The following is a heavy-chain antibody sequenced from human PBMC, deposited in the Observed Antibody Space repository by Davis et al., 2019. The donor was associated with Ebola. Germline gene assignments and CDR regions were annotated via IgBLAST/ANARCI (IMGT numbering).Heavy chain of an antibody. V-gene: IGHV1-2*02. CDR1: GYTFTSYD. D-gene: IGHD5-18*01. J-gene: IGHJ5*02. CDR2: MNPNSGGT. Sequence: ASVKVSCKASGYTFTSYDINWVRQATGQGLEWMGWMNPNSGGTNYAQKFQGRVTMTRDTSISTAYMELSRLRSDDTAVYYCARDWSGYSPWGQGTLVTVSS. CDR3: ARDWSGYSP.